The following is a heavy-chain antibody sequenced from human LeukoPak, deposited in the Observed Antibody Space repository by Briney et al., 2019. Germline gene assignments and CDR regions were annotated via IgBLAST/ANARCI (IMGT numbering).Heavy chain of an antibody. J-gene: IGHJ4*02. Sequence: GGSLRLSCAASGFTFSSYAMSWVRQAPGKGLEWVSAISGSGGSTYYADSVKGRFTISRDNSKNTLYLQMNSLGAEDTAVYYCAKVRRGYYGSGSYYESFDYWGQGTLVTVSS. CDR1: GFTFSSYA. V-gene: IGHV3-23*01. CDR2: ISGSGGST. D-gene: IGHD3-10*01. CDR3: AKVRRGYYGSGSYYESFDY.